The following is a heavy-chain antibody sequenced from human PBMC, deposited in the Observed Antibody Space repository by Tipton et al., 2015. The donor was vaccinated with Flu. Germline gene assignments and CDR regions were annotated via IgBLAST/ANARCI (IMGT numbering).Heavy chain of an antibody. Sequence: TLSLTCSVSGYSIRSAYYWGWVRRPPGKGLEWIGTIYHSGTTYYNPSLKSRLTISVDTSKNQFSLRLSSVTAADTAVYYCTRHNTNGGIVVADVDSWGQGTLVTVS. J-gene: IGHJ4*02. CDR2: IYHSGTT. CDR3: TRHNTNGGIVVADVDS. CDR1: GYSIRSAYY. D-gene: IGHD3-16*02. V-gene: IGHV4-38-2*01.